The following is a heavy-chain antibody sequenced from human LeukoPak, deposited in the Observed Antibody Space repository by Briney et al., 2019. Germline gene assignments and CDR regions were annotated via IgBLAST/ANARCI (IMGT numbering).Heavy chain of an antibody. J-gene: IGHJ3*02. CDR2: INHSGST. D-gene: IGHD3-22*01. CDR1: GGSFSGYY. V-gene: IGHV4-34*01. CDR3: ARRYRCSYYYDSSTLTGAFDI. Sequence: SETLSLTCAVYGGSFSGYYWSWIRQPPGKGLEWIGEINHSGSTNYNPSLKSRVTISVDTSKNQFSLKLSSVTAADTAVYYCARRYRCSYYYDSSTLTGAFDIWGQGTMVTVSS.